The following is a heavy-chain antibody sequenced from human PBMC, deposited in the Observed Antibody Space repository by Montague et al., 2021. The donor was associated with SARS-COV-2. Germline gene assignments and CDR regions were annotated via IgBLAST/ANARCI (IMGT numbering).Heavy chain of an antibody. CDR1: GGSISSYY. D-gene: IGHD2-2*01. J-gene: IGHJ5*02. CDR2: MSYGEST. V-gene: IGHV4-59*01. Sequence: SETRSPTCTVSGGSISSYYWSWIRQPPGKGLEWIGYMSYGESTNYNPSLKSRVTISVDTSKNQLSLKVNSVTAADTAVYYCARRDGYCSSTRCPHWFDPWGQGTLVAVSS. CDR3: ARRDGYCSSTRCPHWFDP.